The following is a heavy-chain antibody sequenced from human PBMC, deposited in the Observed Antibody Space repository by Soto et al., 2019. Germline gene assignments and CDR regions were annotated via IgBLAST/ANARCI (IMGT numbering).Heavy chain of an antibody. CDR2: ISYSGST. CDR3: ARGKGSIRPRVFDI. CDR1: GGSISGYY. J-gene: IGHJ3*02. Sequence: QVQLQESGPGLVKLSATLSLTCTVSGGSISGYYWNWIRQPPGKGLEWIGYISYSGSTNYNPSLKSRVTISLDTSKNQFSLKLSSVTAADTAIFYCARGKGSIRPRVFDIWGQGTMVTVSS. V-gene: IGHV4-59*01.